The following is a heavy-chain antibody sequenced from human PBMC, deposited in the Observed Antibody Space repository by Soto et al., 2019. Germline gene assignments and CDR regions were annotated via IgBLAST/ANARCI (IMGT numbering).Heavy chain of an antibody. Sequence: ASVKVSCKVSGYTLTELSMHWVRQAPGKGLEWMGGFDPEDADTIYAQKFQGRVTMTEDTSTDTAYMELSNLRSEDTAVYYCATLKSDLGLSGNYFNYFDYWGQGTLVTVSS. D-gene: IGHD3-10*01. J-gene: IGHJ4*02. CDR2: FDPEDADT. V-gene: IGHV1-24*01. CDR1: GYTLTELS. CDR3: ATLKSDLGLSGNYFNYFDY.